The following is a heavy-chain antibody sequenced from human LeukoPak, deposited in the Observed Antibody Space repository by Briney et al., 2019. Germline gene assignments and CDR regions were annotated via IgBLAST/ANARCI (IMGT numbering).Heavy chain of an antibody. D-gene: IGHD3-10*01. Sequence: GGSLRLSCAASGFTFSSYSMNWVRQAPRKALEWVSFIDTSASYVYYGDSVKGRFAISRDNAKNSLYLQMNGLRAEDTAVYYCARGRSITLLRGVALSDGFDFWGQGAMVTVSS. CDR2: IDTSASYV. CDR3: ARGRSITLLRGVALSDGFDF. J-gene: IGHJ3*01. V-gene: IGHV3-21*06. CDR1: GFTFSSYS.